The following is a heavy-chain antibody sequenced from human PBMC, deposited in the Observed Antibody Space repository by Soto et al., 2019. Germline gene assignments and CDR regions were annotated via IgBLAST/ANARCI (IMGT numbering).Heavy chain of an antibody. CDR1: EFTFSASG. V-gene: IGHV3-23*01. CDR3: AKGSYTGVYSDFDY. Sequence: EVQLLESGGDLVQPGGSLRLSCAASEFTFSASGMTWVRLPPGRGLDYVSAIGPSGSAKYYADSVKGRFTISRDNSKNTLYLQMNSLRAGDTAVYYCAKGSYTGVYSDFDYWGQGTLVTVSS. CDR2: IGPSGSAK. D-gene: IGHD1-26*01. J-gene: IGHJ4*02.